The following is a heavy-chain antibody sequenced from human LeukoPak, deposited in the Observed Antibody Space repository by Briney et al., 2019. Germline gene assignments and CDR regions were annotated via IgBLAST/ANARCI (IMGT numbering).Heavy chain of an antibody. J-gene: IGHJ3*02. CDR2: TYYMSQWYI. CDR1: GDSVSSNSAA. CDR3: ARHSLTTVVVPGLDALDI. D-gene: IGHD4-23*01. Sequence: SRTLSLTCAISGDSVSSNSAAWNWTRQSPSRGLEWLGRTYYMSQWYIDYAMSVKSRITINADTSKNQVSLELNSVNPEDTAVYYCARHSLTTVVVPGLDALDIWGQGTVVTVSS. V-gene: IGHV6-1*01.